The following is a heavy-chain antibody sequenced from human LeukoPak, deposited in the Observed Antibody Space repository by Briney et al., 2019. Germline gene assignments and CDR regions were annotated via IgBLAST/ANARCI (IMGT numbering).Heavy chain of an antibody. Sequence: ASVKVSCKASGYTFTGYYMHWVRQAPGQGLEWMGWINPNSGGTNYAQKLQGRVTMTTDTSTSTAYMELRSLRSDDTAVYYCARDLGWEQTNFDYWGQGTLVTVSS. CDR1: GYTFTGYY. CDR3: ARDLGWEQTNFDY. CDR2: INPNSGGT. V-gene: IGHV1-2*02. D-gene: IGHD1-26*01. J-gene: IGHJ4*02.